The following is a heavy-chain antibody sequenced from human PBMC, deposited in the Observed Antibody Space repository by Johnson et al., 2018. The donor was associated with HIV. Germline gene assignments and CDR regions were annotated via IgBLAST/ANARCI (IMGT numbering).Heavy chain of an antibody. J-gene: IGHJ3*02. CDR2: IYSGGST. V-gene: IGHV3-53*01. Sequence: VQLVESGGGLIQPGGSLRLSCAASGFIVGANYMSWVRQAPGKGLEWVSVIYSGGSTYYADSVNGRFTISRDNAKNSLCLQMNSLRAEDTAVYYCASEGIGYGAYVDAFDIWGQGTMVTVSS. CDR3: ASEGIGYGAYVDAFDI. CDR1: GFIVGANY. D-gene: IGHD4-17*01.